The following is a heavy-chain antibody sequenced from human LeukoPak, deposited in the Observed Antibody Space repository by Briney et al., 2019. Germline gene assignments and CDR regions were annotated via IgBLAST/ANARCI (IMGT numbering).Heavy chain of an antibody. CDR1: GGSISSSNW. CDR2: IYHSGST. V-gene: IGHV4-4*02. D-gene: IGHD4-17*01. Sequence: SETLSLTCAVSGGSISSSNWWSWVRQPPGKGLEWIGEIYHSGSTNYNPSLKSRVTISIDTSKNQFSLKLSSVTAADTAVYYCARVPHFGDYGWFDPWGQGTLVTVSS. J-gene: IGHJ5*02. CDR3: ARVPHFGDYGWFDP.